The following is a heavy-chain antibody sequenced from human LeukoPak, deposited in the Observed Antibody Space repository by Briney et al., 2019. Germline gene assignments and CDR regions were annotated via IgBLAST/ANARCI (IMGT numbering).Heavy chain of an antibody. Sequence: ASVKVSCKASGDAFIPYTFSWVRQAPGQGLEWMGWISAYNGNTNYAQKLQGRVTMTTDTSTSTAYMELRSLRSDDTAVYYCARGPVTYYDILTGYSSLDFDYWGQGTLVTVSS. CDR2: ISAYNGNT. CDR1: GDAFIPYT. V-gene: IGHV1-18*04. CDR3: ARGPVTYYDILTGYSSLDFDY. D-gene: IGHD3-9*01. J-gene: IGHJ4*02.